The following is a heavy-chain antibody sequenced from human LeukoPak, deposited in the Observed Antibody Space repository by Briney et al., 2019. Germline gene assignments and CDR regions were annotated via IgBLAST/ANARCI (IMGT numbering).Heavy chain of an antibody. CDR1: GSRFTNYW. CDR3: ARSRGRIAAAEDY. CDR2: IYPGDSDT. Sequence: GASLKISCKGSGSRFTNYWIGWVRQLPGKDLEWLGIIYPGDSDTRYNPSFQGQVTISADKSISTAFLQWSSLKASDTAMYYCARSRGRIAAAEDYWGQGTLVTVSS. J-gene: IGHJ4*02. D-gene: IGHD6-13*01. V-gene: IGHV5-51*01.